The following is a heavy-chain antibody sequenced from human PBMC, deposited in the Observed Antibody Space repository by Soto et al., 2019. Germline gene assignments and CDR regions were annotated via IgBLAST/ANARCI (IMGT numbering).Heavy chain of an antibody. D-gene: IGHD3-3*01. J-gene: IGHJ6*04. CDR2: INAGNGNT. Sequence: QVQLVQSGAEVKKPGASVKVSCKASGYTFTSYAMHWVRQAPGQRLEWMGWINAGNGNTKYSQKFQGGATITRDTSASTAYMELSSLRSEDTAVYYCAREGLYYDFWSGPPGMDVWGKGTTVTVSS. CDR3: AREGLYYDFWSGPPGMDV. CDR1: GYTFTSYA. V-gene: IGHV1-3*01.